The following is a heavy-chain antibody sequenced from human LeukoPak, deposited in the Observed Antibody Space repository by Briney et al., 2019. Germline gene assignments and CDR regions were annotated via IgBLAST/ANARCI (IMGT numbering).Heavy chain of an antibody. J-gene: IGHJ4*02. D-gene: IGHD6-13*01. CDR1: GFTFSSYS. V-gene: IGHV3-21*01. CDR2: ISSSSSYI. CDR3: ARVPGRSWYVGGY. Sequence: GGSLRLSCAASGFTFSSYSMNWVRQAPGKGLEWVSSISSSSSYIYYADSVKGRFTISRDNAKNSLYLQMNSLRAEDTAVYYCARVPGRSWYVGGYWGQGTLVTVSS.